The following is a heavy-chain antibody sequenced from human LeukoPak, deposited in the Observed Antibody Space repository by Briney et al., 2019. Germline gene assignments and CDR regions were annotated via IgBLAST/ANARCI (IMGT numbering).Heavy chain of an antibody. CDR1: GFTFGSYA. J-gene: IGHJ4*02. D-gene: IGHD1-1*01. Sequence: GGSLRLSCADSGFTFGSYAMSWVRQAPGKGLEWVSVIYSGGRTYYADSVKGRFTISRDNSKNTLYLQMNSLRAEDTAVYYCARLSKLEPDGVFDYWGQGTLVIVSS. CDR3: ARLSKLEPDGVFDY. V-gene: IGHV3-23*03. CDR2: IYSGGRT.